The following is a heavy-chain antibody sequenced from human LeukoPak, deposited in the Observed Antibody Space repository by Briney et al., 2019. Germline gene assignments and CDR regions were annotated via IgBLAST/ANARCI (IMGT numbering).Heavy chain of an antibody. CDR2: ISYDGSNK. CDR3: ARDPTVTTTLDY. J-gene: IGHJ4*02. Sequence: GGSLRLSCAASGFTFSSYAMHWVRQAPGKGLEWVAVISYDGSNKYYADSVKGRFTISRDNSKNTLYLQMNSLRAEDTAVYYCARDPTVTTTLDYWGQGTLVTVS. V-gene: IGHV3-30*04. CDR1: GFTFSSYA. D-gene: IGHD4-17*01.